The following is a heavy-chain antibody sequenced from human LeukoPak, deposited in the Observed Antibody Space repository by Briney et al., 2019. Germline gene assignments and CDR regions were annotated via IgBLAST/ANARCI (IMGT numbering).Heavy chain of an antibody. Sequence: SETLSLTCTVSGGSISSYYWSWIRQPPGKGLEWIGYIYYSGSTNYNPSLKSRVTISVDTSKNQFSLKLSSVTAADTAVYYCARSLYYYDSSGPAWGQGTLVTVSS. D-gene: IGHD3-22*01. V-gene: IGHV4-59*12. CDR1: GGSISSYY. CDR3: ARSLYYYDSSGPA. CDR2: IYYSGST. J-gene: IGHJ5*02.